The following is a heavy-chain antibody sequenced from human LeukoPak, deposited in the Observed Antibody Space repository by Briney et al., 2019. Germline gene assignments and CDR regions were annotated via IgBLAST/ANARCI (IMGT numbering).Heavy chain of an antibody. J-gene: IGHJ5*01. Sequence: PGGSLRLSCAASGFTFSSFAMNWVRQAPGKGPEWVSTISGNGGSTYYADSVKGRFTISRDNSKNTLYLQMNTLRAEDTAVYSCAKAWYSSSWSKWFDSWGQGTQVTVSS. CDR3: AKAWYSSSWSKWFDS. CDR2: ISGNGGST. V-gene: IGHV3-23*01. D-gene: IGHD6-13*01. CDR1: GFTFSSFA.